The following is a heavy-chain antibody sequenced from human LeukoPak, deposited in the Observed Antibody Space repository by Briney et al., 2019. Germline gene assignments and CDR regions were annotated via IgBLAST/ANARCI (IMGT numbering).Heavy chain of an antibody. CDR1: GFTFSSYS. Sequence: NPGGSLRLSCAASGFTFSSYSMNWVRQAPGKGLEWVSSISSRSSYIYYADSLKGRFTISRDNAKNSLYLQMNSLRAEDTAAYYCARASAFTMTQAVDAFDIWGQGTMVTVSS. CDR2: ISSRSSYI. CDR3: ARASAFTMTQAVDAFDI. J-gene: IGHJ3*02. D-gene: IGHD3-22*01. V-gene: IGHV3-21*01.